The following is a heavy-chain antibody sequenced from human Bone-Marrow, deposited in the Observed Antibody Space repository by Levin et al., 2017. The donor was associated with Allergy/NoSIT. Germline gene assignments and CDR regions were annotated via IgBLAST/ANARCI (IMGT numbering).Heavy chain of an antibody. V-gene: IGHV3-21*01. CDR3: ASGSTADY. D-gene: IGHD1-7*01. CDR2: ISSTSTYI. Sequence: PGGSLRLSCEVSGFTFSRYTMNWVRQAPGKGLEWVSSISSTSTYIYYAGSVKGRFTISRDNDKSSLYLQITSLRAEDTAVYYCASGSTADYWGQGTLVTVSS. CDR1: GFTFSRYT. J-gene: IGHJ4*02.